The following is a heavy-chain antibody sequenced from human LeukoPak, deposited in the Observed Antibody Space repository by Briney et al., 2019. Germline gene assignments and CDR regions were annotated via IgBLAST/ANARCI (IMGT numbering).Heavy chain of an antibody. V-gene: IGHV3-33*06. CDR2: IWYDGSRR. CDR1: GLSFDSHI. Sequence: PGGSLRLSCAASGLSFDSHIMHWVRQAPGTGREWVAGIWYDGSRRHYGDSVEGRFSVSRDNSRNTLDLQMNSLTADDTAIYYCAKDKWEERGNYYHYFDYWGQGILVIVSS. D-gene: IGHD1-26*01. CDR3: AKDKWEERGNYYHYFDY. J-gene: IGHJ4*02.